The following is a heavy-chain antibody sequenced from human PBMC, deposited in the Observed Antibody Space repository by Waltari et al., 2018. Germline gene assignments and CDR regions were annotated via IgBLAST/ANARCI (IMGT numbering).Heavy chain of an antibody. CDR2: INAGNGNT. CDR1: GYTFTTYI. J-gene: IGHJ5*02. Sequence: QVQLVQSGAEVKKPGASVKVSCKASGYTFTTYIIHWVRQAPGQRLEWMGWINAGNGNTKYSQKFQGRVTITRDTSASTAYMELSSLRSEDTAVYYCARDRPWYNSGWLGWFDPWGQGTLVTVSS. V-gene: IGHV1-3*01. D-gene: IGHD6-19*01. CDR3: ARDRPWYNSGWLGWFDP.